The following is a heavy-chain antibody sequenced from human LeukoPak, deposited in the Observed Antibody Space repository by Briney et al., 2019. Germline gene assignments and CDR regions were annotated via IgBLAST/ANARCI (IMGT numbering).Heavy chain of an antibody. CDR1: GYTFTGYY. CDR2: INPDNGGT. J-gene: IGHJ4*02. D-gene: IGHD5-12*01. V-gene: IGHV1-2*02. CDR3: ARDPSNSGYDYLYYFDY. Sequence: GASVKVSCKASGYTFTGYYMHWVRQAPGQGLEWMGWINPDNGGTNYAQKFQGRVTMTRDMSISTAYMKLSRLRSDDTAVYYCARDPSNSGYDYLYYFDYWGQGTLVTVSS.